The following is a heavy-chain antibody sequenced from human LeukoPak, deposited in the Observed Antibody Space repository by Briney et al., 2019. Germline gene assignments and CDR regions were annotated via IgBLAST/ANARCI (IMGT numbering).Heavy chain of an antibody. V-gene: IGHV3-48*01. D-gene: IGHD2-2*01. J-gene: IGHJ4*02. CDR2: ISSSSSTI. CDR1: GFTFSSYA. CDR3: ARDWKLVPAAHTFGY. Sequence: PGGSLRLSCAASGFTFSSYAMSWVRQAPGKGLEWVSYISSSSSTIYYADSVKGRFTISRDNAKNSLYLQMNSLRAEDTAVYYCARDWKLVPAAHTFGYWXQGTLVTVSS.